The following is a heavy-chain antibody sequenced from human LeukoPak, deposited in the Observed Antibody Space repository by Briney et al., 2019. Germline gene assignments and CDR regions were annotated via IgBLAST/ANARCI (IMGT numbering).Heavy chain of an antibody. J-gene: IGHJ4*02. CDR1: GGPIGRNNFF. CDR2: IYYSGNT. V-gene: IGHV4-39*01. CDR3: ATVGDNGGYYPFDY. D-gene: IGHD4-17*01. Sequence: NASETLSLTCTVSGGPIGRNNFFWGWIRQPPGKGLEWIGSIYYSGNTYYNPSLKSRLTIAVDTSRNQFSLKMSSVTAADTAVYYCATVGDNGGYYPFDYWGQGTLVTVSS.